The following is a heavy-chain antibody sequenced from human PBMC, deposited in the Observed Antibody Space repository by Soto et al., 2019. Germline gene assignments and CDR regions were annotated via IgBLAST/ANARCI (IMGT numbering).Heavy chain of an antibody. J-gene: IGHJ5*02. V-gene: IGHV1-69*12. Sequence: QVQLVQSGAEVKKPGSSVKVSCKASGGTFSSYAISWVRQAPGQGLEWMGGIIPIFGTANYAQKFQGRVTIPADESTGKAYMELSSLRSEDTAVYYCARSGDDYVWGFNAWFDPWGQGTLVTVSS. CDR3: ARSGDDYVWGFNAWFDP. D-gene: IGHD3-16*01. CDR2: IIPIFGTA. CDR1: GGTFSSYA.